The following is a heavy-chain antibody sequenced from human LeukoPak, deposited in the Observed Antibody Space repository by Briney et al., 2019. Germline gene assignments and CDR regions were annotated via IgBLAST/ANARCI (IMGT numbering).Heavy chain of an antibody. CDR2: IYPGDSDT. CDR3: ARQKYSSGWYRDYYGMDV. J-gene: IGHJ6*04. Sequence: GESLKISCQGSGYSFTSYWIGWVRQMPGKGLEWMGIIYPGDSDTRYSPSFQGQVTISADKSISTAYLQWSSLKASDTAVYYCARQKYSSGWYRDYYGMDVWGKGTTVTVSS. D-gene: IGHD6-19*01. CDR1: GYSFTSYW. V-gene: IGHV5-51*01.